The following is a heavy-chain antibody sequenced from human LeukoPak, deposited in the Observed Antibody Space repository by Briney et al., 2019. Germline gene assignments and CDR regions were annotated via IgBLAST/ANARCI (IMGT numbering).Heavy chain of an antibody. CDR1: GGTFSSYA. V-gene: IGHV1-69*13. D-gene: IGHD3-3*01. CDR2: IIPIFGTA. Sequence: GASVKVSCKASGGTFSSYAISWVRQGPGQGLEWMGGIIPIFGTANYAQKFQGRVTITADESTSTAYMELSSLRSEDTAVYYCARVGAIFGVVSYYMDVWGKGTTVTVSS. J-gene: IGHJ6*03. CDR3: ARVGAIFGVVSYYMDV.